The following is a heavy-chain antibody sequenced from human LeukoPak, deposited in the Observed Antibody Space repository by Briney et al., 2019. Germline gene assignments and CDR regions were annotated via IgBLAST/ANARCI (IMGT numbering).Heavy chain of an antibody. V-gene: IGHV3-48*03. J-gene: IGHJ4*02. CDR3: ARTAYDLRGQSLVPGLDS. D-gene: IGHD6-19*01. CDR2: IGNIISTT. CDR1: GFTFRNYQ. Sequence: GGSLRLSCAASGFTFRNYQMNWVRQAPGKGLEWVSYIGNIISTTHYADSARGRFTVSRDDAKSSLYLQMSSLRVEDTAVYYCARTAYDLRGQSLVPGLDSWGQGTLVTVSS.